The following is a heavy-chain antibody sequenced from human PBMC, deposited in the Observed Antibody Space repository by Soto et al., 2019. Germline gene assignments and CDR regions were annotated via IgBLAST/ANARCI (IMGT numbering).Heavy chain of an antibody. CDR3: ARGLKWVQPHYFDL. V-gene: IGHV1-69*13. D-gene: IGHD1-1*01. Sequence: SVKVSCKASGGAFNDYSFAWVRQTPRQGLEWMGGIIPMYRTTNYAQKFQGKVTLTADESTDTTYMHLSSLTSDDTAVYFCARGLKWVQPHYFDLWGPGTLVTVSS. J-gene: IGHJ4*02. CDR1: GGAFNDYS. CDR2: IIPMYRTT.